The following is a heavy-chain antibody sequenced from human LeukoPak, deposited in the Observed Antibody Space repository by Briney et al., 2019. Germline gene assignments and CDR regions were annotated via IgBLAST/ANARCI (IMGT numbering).Heavy chain of an antibody. CDR2: INHSGST. CDR3: ARVTSDYNDY. V-gene: IGHV4-34*01. CDR1: GGSFSGYY. D-gene: IGHD4-17*01. J-gene: IGHJ4*02. Sequence: SETLSLTCAVYGGSFSGYYWSWIRQPPGKGLEWIGEINHSGSTNYNPSLKSRVTISVDTSKNQFSLKLSSVTAADTAVYYCARVTSDYNDYWGQGTLVTVSS.